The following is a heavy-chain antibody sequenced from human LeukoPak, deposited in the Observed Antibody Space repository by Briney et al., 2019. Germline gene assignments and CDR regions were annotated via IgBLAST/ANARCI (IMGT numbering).Heavy chain of an antibody. CDR3: ARRGLLLWFGELWAY. J-gene: IGHJ4*02. CDR1: GFTFSSDS. Sequence: GSLRLSCAASGFTFSSDSMNWGRQPPGKGLEWIGEINHSGSTNYNPSLKSRVTISVDTSKNQFSLKLSSVTAADTAVYYCARRGLLLWFGELWAYWGQGTLVTVSS. D-gene: IGHD3-10*01. V-gene: IGHV4-34*01. CDR2: INHSGST.